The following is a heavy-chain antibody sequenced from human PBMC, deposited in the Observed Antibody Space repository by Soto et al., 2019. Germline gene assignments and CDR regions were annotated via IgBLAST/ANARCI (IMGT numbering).Heavy chain of an antibody. CDR1: GITFSSYA. Sequence: PGGSLRLSCAASGITFSSYALSWVRQSPGKGLEWVSAISGSGGSTYYADSVKGRFTISRDNSKNTLYLQMNSLRAEDTAVYYCAKQMDYDSSGYWSDYWGQGTLVTVSS. CDR3: AKQMDYDSSGYWSDY. CDR2: ISGSGGST. V-gene: IGHV3-23*01. J-gene: IGHJ4*02. D-gene: IGHD3-22*01.